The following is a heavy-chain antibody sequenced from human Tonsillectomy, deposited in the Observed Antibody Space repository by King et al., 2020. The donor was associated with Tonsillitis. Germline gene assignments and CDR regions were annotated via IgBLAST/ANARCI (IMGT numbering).Heavy chain of an antibody. Sequence: VQLVESGGGLVQPGGSLRLSCAASGFIFSDHYMNWVRQAPGKGLEWVGRIRNRANSHITEYAASVKGRFSISRDNSKNSLYLQMNRLKIEDTAVYFCVRGLPAAIDPWGQGTLVTVAS. CDR2: IRNRANSHIT. CDR1: GFIFSDHY. V-gene: IGHV3-72*01. J-gene: IGHJ5*02. CDR3: VRGLPAAIDP. D-gene: IGHD2-21*01.